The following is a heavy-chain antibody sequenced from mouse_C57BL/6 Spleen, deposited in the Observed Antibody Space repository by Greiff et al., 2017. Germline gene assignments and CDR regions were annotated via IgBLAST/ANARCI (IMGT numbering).Heavy chain of an antibody. CDR1: GYTFTDYY. J-gene: IGHJ3*01. D-gene: IGHD1-1*01. Sequence: QVQLQQSGPELVKPGASVKISCKASGYTFTDYYINWVKQRPGQGLEWIGWIYPGSGNTKYNEKFKGKATLTVDTSSSTAYMQLSSLTSEDSAVYFCARREVYYGSSYDWFAYWGQGTLVTVSA. V-gene: IGHV1-84*01. CDR3: ARREVYYGSSYDWFAY. CDR2: IYPGSGNT.